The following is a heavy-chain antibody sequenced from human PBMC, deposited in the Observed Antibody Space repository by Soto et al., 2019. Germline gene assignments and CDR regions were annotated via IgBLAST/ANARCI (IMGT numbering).Heavy chain of an antibody. D-gene: IGHD2-15*01. CDR3: MKDDVDCRSGRCYGVPMDV. V-gene: IGHV3-66*01. CDR1: GFSVSSKY. CDR2: IQSGGST. Sequence: EVQLVESGGALVQPGGSLRLSCTASGFSVSSKYMSWVRQAPGKGLEWVSLIQSGGSTYYAGSVKGRFTISRDNSEYTLSLHMNRLMAQDTAVYYCMKDDVDCRSGRCYGVPMDVWVKWTTVTASA. J-gene: IGHJ6*04.